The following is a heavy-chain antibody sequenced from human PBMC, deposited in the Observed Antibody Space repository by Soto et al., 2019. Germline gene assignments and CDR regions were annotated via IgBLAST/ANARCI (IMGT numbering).Heavy chain of an antibody. Sequence: TSETLSLTCTVSGGSISSSSYYWGWIRQPPGKGLEWIGSIYYSGSTYYNPSLKSRVTISVDTSKNRFSLKLSSVTAADTAVYYCARHTLVVPAAMLGGELDYWGQGTLVTVSS. CDR2: IYYSGST. J-gene: IGHJ4*02. CDR1: GGSISSSSYY. V-gene: IGHV4-39*01. CDR3: ARHTLVVPAAMLGGELDY. D-gene: IGHD2-2*01.